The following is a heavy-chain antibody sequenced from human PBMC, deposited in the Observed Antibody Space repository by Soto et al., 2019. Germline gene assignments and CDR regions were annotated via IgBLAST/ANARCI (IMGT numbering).Heavy chain of an antibody. Sequence: QVQLVESGGGVVQPGRSLRISCAATGFSFNFYAMYWVRQAPGKGLEWVAMISNDGSSENYADSVRGRFIISRDNSKKTLFLQMNSLRPEDTATYYCVRDSGANYGTFWYFDLWCRGTLVTVSS. V-gene: IGHV3-30-3*01. CDR3: VRDSGANYGTFWYFDL. D-gene: IGHD5-18*01. J-gene: IGHJ2*01. CDR2: ISNDGSSE. CDR1: GFSFNFYA.